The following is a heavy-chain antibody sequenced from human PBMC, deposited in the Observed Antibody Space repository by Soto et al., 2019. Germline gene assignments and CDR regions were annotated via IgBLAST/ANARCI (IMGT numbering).Heavy chain of an antibody. CDR2: IDPSDSQT. CDR3: ARQIYDSDTGPNFQYYFDS. Sequence: GESLKISCRVSGYSYAGYWITCVRQEPGKGLDWMGRIDPSDSQTYYSPSFRGHVTISVTKSITTVFLQWSSLRASDTAMYYCARQIYDSDTGPNFQYYFDSWGQGTPVTVSS. J-gene: IGHJ4*02. V-gene: IGHV5-10-1*01. CDR1: GYSYAGYW. D-gene: IGHD3-22*01.